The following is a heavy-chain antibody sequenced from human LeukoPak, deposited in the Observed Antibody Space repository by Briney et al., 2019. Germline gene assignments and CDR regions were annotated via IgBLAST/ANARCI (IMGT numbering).Heavy chain of an antibody. Sequence: ASVKVSCKASGYTFTGYYMHWVRQAPGQGLEWMGWSNAGNDYTKYSQKLQGRVTISRDTSASTAYMELSSLRSEDTAVYYCARGYYDSSGLSSSAFDIWGQGTMVTVSS. V-gene: IGHV1-3*01. D-gene: IGHD3-22*01. CDR1: GYTFTGYY. CDR2: SNAGNDYT. J-gene: IGHJ3*02. CDR3: ARGYYDSSGLSSSAFDI.